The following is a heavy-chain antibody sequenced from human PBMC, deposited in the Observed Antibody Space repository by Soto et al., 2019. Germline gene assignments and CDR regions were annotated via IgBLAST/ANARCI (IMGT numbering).Heavy chain of an antibody. V-gene: IGHV4-31*03. D-gene: IGHD6-19*01. CDR3: ARDTGRGWTSG. J-gene: IGHJ4*02. CDR2: IYYSGST. CDR1: GGSISSGGYY. Sequence: QVQLQESGPGLVKPSQTLSITCTVSGGSISSGGYYWSWIRQHPGKGLEWIGYIYYSGSTYYHPSLESRLTISVDTSKNQFSLKWSSVTAADTAVYYSARDTGRGWTSGWGQGTLVTVSS.